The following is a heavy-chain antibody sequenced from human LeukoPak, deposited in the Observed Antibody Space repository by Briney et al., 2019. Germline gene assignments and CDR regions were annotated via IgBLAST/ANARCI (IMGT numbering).Heavy chain of an antibody. V-gene: IGHV3-66*02. CDR3: AREGPINYYVDY. J-gene: IGHJ4*02. Sequence: GGSLRLSCAASGFTVSSNFMSWVRQPPGKGLEWVSVINSGGITNYADSVKGRFTMSRDNFKNTVYLQMNSLRAEDTAVYYCAREGPINYYVDYWGQGTLVTVSS. CDR2: INSGGIT. CDR1: GFTVSSNF.